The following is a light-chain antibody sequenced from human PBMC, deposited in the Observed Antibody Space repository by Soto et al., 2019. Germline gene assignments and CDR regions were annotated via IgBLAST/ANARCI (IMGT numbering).Light chain of an antibody. CDR1: SSDVGGYNY. J-gene: IGLJ1*01. CDR2: EVS. V-gene: IGLV2-14*01. CDR3: SSYTSSSTRV. Sequence: QSVLAQPASVSGAPGQASTISCAGTSSDVGGYNYVSWYQQHPGKAPKLMIYEVSNRPSGVSNRFSGSKSGNTAALTVSGLRAAGAAHYCCSSYTSSSTRVFGTGTKVFVL.